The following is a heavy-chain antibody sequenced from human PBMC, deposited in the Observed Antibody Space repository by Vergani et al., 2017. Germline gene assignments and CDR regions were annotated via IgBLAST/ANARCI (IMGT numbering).Heavy chain of an antibody. CDR3: ARHKEQLVPGNYYYYYYIDV. Sequence: QLQLQESDPGLVKPSETLSLTCTVSGGSIRSTFYYWGWIRQPPGKGLEWIGTIYYSGSTYYNPSLKSRVTISVDTSKNQFSLKLNSVTAADTAVYYCARHKEQLVPGNYYYYYYIDVWGQGTTVTVSS. J-gene: IGHJ6*03. CDR2: IYYSGST. D-gene: IGHD6-13*01. V-gene: IGHV4-39*01. CDR1: GGSIRSTFYY.